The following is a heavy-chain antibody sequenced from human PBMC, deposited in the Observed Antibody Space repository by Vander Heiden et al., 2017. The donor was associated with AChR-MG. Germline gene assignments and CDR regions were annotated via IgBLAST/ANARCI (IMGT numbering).Heavy chain of an antibody. CDR3: AIPRQFLEWFTFDY. D-gene: IGHD3-3*01. Sequence: EVQLLESGGGLVQPGGSLRLSCAASGFTFSSDAMSWVRQAPGKGLEWVSAISGSGGSTYYADSVKGRFTISRDNSKNTLYLQMNSLRAEDTAVYYCAIPRQFLEWFTFDYWGQGTLVTVSS. J-gene: IGHJ4*02. CDR1: GFTFSSDA. V-gene: IGHV3-23*01. CDR2: ISGSGGST.